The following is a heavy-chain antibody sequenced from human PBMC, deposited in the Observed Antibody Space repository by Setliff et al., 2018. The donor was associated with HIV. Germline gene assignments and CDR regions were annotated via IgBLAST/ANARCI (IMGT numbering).Heavy chain of an antibody. CDR3: ARQGGYSGYGFYYYYYYMDV. D-gene: IGHD5-12*01. J-gene: IGHJ6*03. CDR1: GGSISSYY. Sequence: SSETLSLTCTVSGGSISSYYWSWIRQPPGEGLEWIGYIFYSGSTNYNPSLKSRVTISVDTSKNQFSLKLSSVTAADTAVYYCARQGGYSGYGFYYYYYYMDVWGKGTTVTVSS. V-gene: IGHV4-59*08. CDR2: IFYSGST.